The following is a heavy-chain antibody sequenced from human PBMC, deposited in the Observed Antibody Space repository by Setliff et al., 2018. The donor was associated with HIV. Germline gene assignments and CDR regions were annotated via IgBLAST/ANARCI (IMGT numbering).Heavy chain of an antibody. CDR1: GGSISTSSHS. D-gene: IGHD3-10*01. V-gene: IGHV4-39*01. Sequence: KPSETLSLTCTVSGGSISTSSHSWGWIRQSPGKGLEWVGHMNHSRSTFYNPSLKNRVTMSIDTSKNQFSLKLTSVTAADTSVYSCASRLPLSSGSAFSYWGQGTLVTVSS. CDR3: ASRLPLSSGSAFSY. J-gene: IGHJ4*02. CDR2: MNHSRST.